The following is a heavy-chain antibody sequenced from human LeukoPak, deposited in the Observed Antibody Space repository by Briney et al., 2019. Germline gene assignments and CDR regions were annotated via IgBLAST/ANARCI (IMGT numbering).Heavy chain of an antibody. V-gene: IGHV4-59*12. CDR2: IYYSGST. CDR1: GGSISSYY. D-gene: IGHD2-2*01. CDR3: ARVNPPVVPAANYYYYYYMDV. J-gene: IGHJ6*03. Sequence: KPSETLSLTCTVSGGSISSYYWSWIRQPPGKGLEWIGYIYYSGSTNYNPSLKSRVTMSVDTSKNQFSLKLSSVTAADTAVYYCARVNPPVVPAANYYYYYYMDVWGKGTTVTVSS.